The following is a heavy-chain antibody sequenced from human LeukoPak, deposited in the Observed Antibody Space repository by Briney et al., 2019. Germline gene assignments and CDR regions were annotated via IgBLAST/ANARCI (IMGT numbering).Heavy chain of an antibody. V-gene: IGHV3-13*01. J-gene: IGHJ4*02. CDR2: IGTAGDT. CDR1: GFTFSRYD. CDR3: AKGGVTYDSSGYDY. Sequence: PGGSLRLSCAASGFTFSRYDMHWVRQATGKGLEWVSGIGTAGDTYYAGSVKGRFTISRENAKNSLYLQMNSLTAGDTAVYYCAKGGVTYDSSGYDYWGQGTLVTVSS. D-gene: IGHD3-22*01.